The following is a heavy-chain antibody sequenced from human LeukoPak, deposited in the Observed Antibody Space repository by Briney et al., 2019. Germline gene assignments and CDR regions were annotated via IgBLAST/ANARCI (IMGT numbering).Heavy chain of an antibody. CDR1: GYTFTSYG. V-gene: IGHV1-18*01. CDR3: ARGGASSSGYYNRAPMDV. Sequence: ASVTVSCKASGYTFTSYGISWVRQAPGQGLEWMGWISAYNGNTNYAQKLQGRVTMTTDTSTSTAYMELSSLRSEDTAVYYCARGGASSSGYYNRAPMDVWGKGTTVIISS. J-gene: IGHJ6*03. CDR2: ISAYNGNT. D-gene: IGHD3-22*01.